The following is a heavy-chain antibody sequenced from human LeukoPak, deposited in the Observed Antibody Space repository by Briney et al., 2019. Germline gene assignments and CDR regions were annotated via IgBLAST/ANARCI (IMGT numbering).Heavy chain of an antibody. CDR3: ARSGTVGAMPV. CDR2: IYYSGST. Sequence: SETLSLTCTVSGGSLSNYYWSWIRLPPGKGLEWIGYIYYSGSTNYNPSLKSRVTISVDTSKNLFSLKLSSVTAADTAVYYCARSGTVGAMPVWGQGTLVTVSS. J-gene: IGHJ4*02. D-gene: IGHD1-26*01. V-gene: IGHV4-59*08. CDR1: GGSLSNYY.